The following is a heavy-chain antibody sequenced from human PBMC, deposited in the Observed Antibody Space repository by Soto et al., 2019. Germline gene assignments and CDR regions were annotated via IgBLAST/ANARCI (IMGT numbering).Heavy chain of an antibody. V-gene: IGHV6-1*01. D-gene: IGHD3-9*01. Sequence: SQTLSLTCAISRDSFSSNSAGWNWIRQTPSRGLEWLGRTYYRSKWYDNYAVSVKSRITINPDTSKNQFSLQLNSVTPEDTAVYYCARGSWDDVTGHYYMDVWGKGTTVTVSS. CDR2: TYYRSKWYD. CDR3: ARGSWDDVTGHYYMDV. J-gene: IGHJ6*03. CDR1: RDSFSSNSAG.